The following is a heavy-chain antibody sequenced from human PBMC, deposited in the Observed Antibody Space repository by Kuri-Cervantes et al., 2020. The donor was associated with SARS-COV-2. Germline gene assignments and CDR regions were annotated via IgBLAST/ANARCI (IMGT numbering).Heavy chain of an antibody. J-gene: IGHJ3*02. CDR1: GYSISSGYY. V-gene: IGHV4-38-2*02. D-gene: IGHD1-26*01. Sequence: GSLRLSCTVSGYSISSGYYWGWIRQPPGKGLEWIGYIYYSGSTYYNPSLKSRVTISVDTSRNQFSLKLSSVTAADTAVYYCARGGDAFDIWGQGTMVTVSS. CDR3: ARGGDAFDI. CDR2: IYYSGST.